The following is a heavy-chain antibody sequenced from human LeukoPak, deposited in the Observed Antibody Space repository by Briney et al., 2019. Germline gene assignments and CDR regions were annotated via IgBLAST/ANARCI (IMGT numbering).Heavy chain of an antibody. Sequence: SETLSLTCIVSGGSIDDSNYYWGWIRQPPEQGLEWIGSFYYTGNTYYSPSLQSRVTISADTSNNQFSLSLRSVTASDTAVYYCARRFHGSGSHFFDYWGQGKLVSVSS. CDR2: FYYTGNT. V-gene: IGHV4-39*01. CDR3: ARRFHGSGSHFFDY. J-gene: IGHJ4*02. D-gene: IGHD3-10*01. CDR1: GGSIDDSNYY.